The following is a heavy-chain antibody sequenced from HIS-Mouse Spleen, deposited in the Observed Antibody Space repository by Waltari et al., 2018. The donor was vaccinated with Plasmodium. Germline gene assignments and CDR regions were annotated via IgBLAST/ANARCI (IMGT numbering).Heavy chain of an antibody. CDR3: ARDRRLAFDY. D-gene: IGHD2-15*01. CDR1: GFTFSSYA. CDR2: ISYDGSNK. Sequence: QVQLVESGGGVVQPGRSLRLSCAASGFTFSSYAMHWVRQAPGKVLEGGAVISYDGSNKYYADSVKGRFTISRDNSKNSLYLQMNSLRAEDTAVYYCARDRRLAFDYWGQGTLVTVSS. V-gene: IGHV3-30-3*01. J-gene: IGHJ4*02.